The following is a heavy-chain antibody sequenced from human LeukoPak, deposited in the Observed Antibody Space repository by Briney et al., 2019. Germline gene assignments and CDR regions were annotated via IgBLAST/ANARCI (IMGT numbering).Heavy chain of an antibody. D-gene: IGHD2-15*01. CDR2: IYYSGST. CDR3: ARVGAPYCSGGSCYPRYYYYYMDV. J-gene: IGHJ6*03. Sequence: SETLSLTCTVSGGSISSYYWSWIRQPPGKGLEWIGYIYYSGSTNYNPSLKSRVTISVDTSKNQFSLKLSSVTAADTAVYYCARVGAPYCSGGSCYPRYYYYYMDVWGKGTTVTISS. CDR1: GGSISSYY. V-gene: IGHV4-59*01.